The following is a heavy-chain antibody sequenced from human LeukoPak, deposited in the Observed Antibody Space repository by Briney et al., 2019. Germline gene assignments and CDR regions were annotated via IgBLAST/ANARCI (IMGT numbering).Heavy chain of an antibody. J-gene: IGHJ5*02. Sequence: ASVTVSCKASGYTFTGCYMHWVRQAPGQGREWMGWINPNSGGTNYAQKFQGRVTMTRDTSISTAYMEPSRLRSDDTAVYYCAREDIVVVVAATPHPAGWFDPWGQGTLVAVSS. CDR2: INPNSGGT. CDR3: AREDIVVVVAATPHPAGWFDP. D-gene: IGHD2-15*01. CDR1: GYTFTGCY. V-gene: IGHV1-2*02.